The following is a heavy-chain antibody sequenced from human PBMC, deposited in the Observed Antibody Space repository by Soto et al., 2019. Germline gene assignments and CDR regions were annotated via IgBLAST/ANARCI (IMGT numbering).Heavy chain of an antibody. V-gene: IGHV1-46*01. CDR1: GYTFASYY. D-gene: IGHD3-3*02. J-gene: IGHJ6*02. CDR3: VRISPPLYYSMDV. Sequence: ASVKVSCKASGYTFASYYMHWVRQAPGQGLEWMGIINPSGGSTSYAQKFQGRVTMTRDTSTSTVYMELSSLRTEDTAVYYCVRISPPLYYSMDVWGQGTTVTVSS. CDR2: INPSGGST.